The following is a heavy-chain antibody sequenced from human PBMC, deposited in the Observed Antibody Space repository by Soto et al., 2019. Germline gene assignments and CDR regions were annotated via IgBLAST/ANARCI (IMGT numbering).Heavy chain of an antibody. J-gene: IGHJ5*01. CDR2: IIPMFGTT. CDR1: GGTFSRYA. D-gene: IGHD6-13*01. V-gene: IGHV1-69*01. CDR3: ARASIHGSSWYFWFDP. Sequence: QVQLVQSGAKVRKPGASVKVSCKASGGTFSRYAINWVRKAPGQGLEWMGGIIPMFGTTNYAQKFKGRVTITADESTSTVYMELNTLRSEDAAVYYCARASIHGSSWYFWFDPWGQGTLVTVSS.